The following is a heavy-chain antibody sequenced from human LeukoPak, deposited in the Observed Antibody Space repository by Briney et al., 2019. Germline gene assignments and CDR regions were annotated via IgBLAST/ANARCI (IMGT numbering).Heavy chain of an antibody. D-gene: IGHD3-10*01. CDR2: ISGSGGST. CDR3: AKDPGFGEFPYYYGMDV. J-gene: IGHJ6*02. V-gene: IGHV3-23*01. Sequence: GGSLRLSCAASGFTFSSYAMSWVRQAPGKGLEWVSAISGSGGSTYYADSVKGRFTISRDNSKNTLYLQMNSLRAEDTAVYYCAKDPGFGEFPYYYGMDVWGQGTTVTVSS. CDR1: GFTFSSYA.